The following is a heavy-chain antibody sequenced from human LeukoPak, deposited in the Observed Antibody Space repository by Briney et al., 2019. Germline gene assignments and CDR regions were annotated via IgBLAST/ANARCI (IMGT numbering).Heavy chain of an antibody. V-gene: IGHV4-34*01. Sequence: SETLSLTCAVYGGSFSGYYWSWIRQPPGKGLEWIGEINHRGSTNYNPSLKSRVTISVDTSKNQFSLKLSSVTAADTAVYYCARRITMIVVGHYNWFDPWGQGTLVTVSS. J-gene: IGHJ5*02. CDR3: ARRITMIVVGHYNWFDP. CDR2: INHRGST. CDR1: GGSFSGYY. D-gene: IGHD3-22*01.